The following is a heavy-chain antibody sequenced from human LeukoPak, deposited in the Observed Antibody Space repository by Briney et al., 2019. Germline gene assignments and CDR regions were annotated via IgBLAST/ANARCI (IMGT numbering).Heavy chain of an antibody. CDR2: IKQDGSEK. CDR3: AAPVVVTATDAFDV. J-gene: IGHJ3*01. D-gene: IGHD2-21*02. V-gene: IGHV3-7*01. Sequence: GGSLRLSGAASGFTFSRYWMTWVRQAPGKGLEWVANIKQDGSEKYYVDSVKGRFTISRDNAKNSLYLQMNSLRAEDTAVYYCAAPVVVTATDAFDVWGQGTMLTVSS. CDR1: GFTFSRYW.